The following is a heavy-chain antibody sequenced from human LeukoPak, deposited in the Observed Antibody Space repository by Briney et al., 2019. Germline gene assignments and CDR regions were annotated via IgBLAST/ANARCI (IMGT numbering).Heavy chain of an antibody. Sequence: SETLSLTCTVSGGSISSYYWSWIRQPPGKGLEWIGYIYYSGSTNYNPSLKSRVTISVDTSKNRFSLKLSSVTAADTAVYYCARVRGAAAPIDAFDIWGQGTMVTVSS. V-gene: IGHV4-59*01. CDR3: ARVRGAAAPIDAFDI. CDR2: IYYSGST. CDR1: GGSISSYY. J-gene: IGHJ3*02. D-gene: IGHD6-13*01.